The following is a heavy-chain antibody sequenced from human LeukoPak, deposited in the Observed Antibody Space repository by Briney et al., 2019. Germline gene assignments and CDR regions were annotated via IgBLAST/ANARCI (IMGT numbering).Heavy chain of an antibody. D-gene: IGHD5-18*01. Sequence: SETLSLTCTVSGGSISSYYWSWIRQPPGKGLEWIGYIYYSGSTNYNPSLKSRVTISVDTSKNQFSLKLSSVTAADTAVYYCARDDGYNDASDIWGQGTMVTVSS. CDR3: ARDDGYNDASDI. CDR1: GGSISSYY. J-gene: IGHJ3*02. CDR2: IYYSGST. V-gene: IGHV4-59*01.